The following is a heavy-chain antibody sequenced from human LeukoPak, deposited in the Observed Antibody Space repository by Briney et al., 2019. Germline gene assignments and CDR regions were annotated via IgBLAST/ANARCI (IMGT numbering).Heavy chain of an antibody. J-gene: IGHJ4*02. V-gene: IGHV4-34*01. CDR2: INHSGST. D-gene: IGHD6-13*01. CDR1: GVSFSGYY. CDR3: ARGQQRSSRGVY. Sequence: SETLSLTCAVYGVSFSGYYWSWIRQPPGKGLEWIGEINHSGSTNYNPSLKSRVTISVDTSKNQFSLKLSSVTAADTAVYYCARGQQRSSRGVYWGQGTLVTVSS.